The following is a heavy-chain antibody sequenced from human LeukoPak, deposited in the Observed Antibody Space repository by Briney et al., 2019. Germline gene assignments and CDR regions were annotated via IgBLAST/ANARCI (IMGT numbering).Heavy chain of an antibody. J-gene: IGHJ4*02. V-gene: IGHV3-23*01. D-gene: IGHD6-13*01. Sequence: PGGSLRLSCAASGFTFSTYAMSWVRQAPGKGLEWVSAISGTGGSTYYTDSVKGRFTISRDNSKNTLYLQMNSLRAEDTALYYCAITSIAAAARQGFWGQGTLVPVSS. CDR3: AITSIAAAARQGF. CDR2: ISGTGGST. CDR1: GFTFSTYA.